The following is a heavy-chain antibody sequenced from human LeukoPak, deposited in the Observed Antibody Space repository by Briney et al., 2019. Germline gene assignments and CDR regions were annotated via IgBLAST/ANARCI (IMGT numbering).Heavy chain of an antibody. Sequence: SETLSLTCAVYGGSFSGYYWSWIRQPPGKGLEWIGEINHSGSTNYNPSLKSRVTISVDTSKNQFSLKLSSVTAADTAVYYCARSKRITMIVVVQGGWFDPWGQGTLVTVSS. CDR1: GGSFSGYY. V-gene: IGHV4-34*01. J-gene: IGHJ5*02. D-gene: IGHD3-22*01. CDR2: INHSGST. CDR3: ARSKRITMIVVVQGGWFDP.